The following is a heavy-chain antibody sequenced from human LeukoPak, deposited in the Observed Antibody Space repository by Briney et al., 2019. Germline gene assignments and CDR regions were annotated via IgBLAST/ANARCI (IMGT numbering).Heavy chain of an antibody. Sequence: GGSLRLSCAASGFTVSSTYMSWVRQGPGKGLEWVSLIYIDGTTFYADSGKGRFAISPDTSKNTLYLQMSSLRAEDTAVYYCARDSSSFPNYFDYGGRGTLITVSS. CDR1: GFTVSSTY. CDR2: IYIDGTT. J-gene: IGHJ4*02. D-gene: IGHD3-3*02. CDR3: ARDSSSFPNYFDY. V-gene: IGHV3-53*01.